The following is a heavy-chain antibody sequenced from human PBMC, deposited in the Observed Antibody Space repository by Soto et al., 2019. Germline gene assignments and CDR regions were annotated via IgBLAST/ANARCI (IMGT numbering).Heavy chain of an antibody. CDR3: ARAGGTPYYFDY. J-gene: IGHJ4*02. CDR2: ISYDGSNK. D-gene: IGHD3-16*01. CDR1: GFTFSSYA. Sequence: GGSLRLSCAASGFTFSSYAMHWVRQAPGKGLEWVAVISYDGSNKYYADSVKGRFTISRDNSKNTLYLQMNSLRAEDTAVYYCARAGGTPYYFDYWGQGTLVTVSS. V-gene: IGHV3-30-3*01.